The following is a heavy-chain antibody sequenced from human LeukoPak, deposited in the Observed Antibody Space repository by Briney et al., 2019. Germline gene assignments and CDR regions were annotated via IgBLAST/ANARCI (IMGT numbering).Heavy chain of an antibody. Sequence: GGSLRLSCAASGFSFSIAWMNWVRQAPGKGLEWVGPIRNDGGTTEYAAPVKGRFTISRDDSQNTLSLQVNGLKIEDTGVYFCTTGYSSASYDGYWGQGTLVTVSP. CDR3: TTGYSSASYDGY. CDR2: IRNDGGTT. J-gene: IGHJ4*02. CDR1: GFSFSIAW. V-gene: IGHV3-15*01. D-gene: IGHD6-6*01.